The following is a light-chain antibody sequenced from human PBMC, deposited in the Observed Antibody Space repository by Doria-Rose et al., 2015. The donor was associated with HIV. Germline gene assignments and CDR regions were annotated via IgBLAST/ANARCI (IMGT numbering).Light chain of an antibody. J-gene: IGKJ1*01. CDR1: QSFSSTY. CDR2: DGS. CDR3: HQYGTSWT. V-gene: IGKV3-20*01. Sequence: LSCRASQSFSSTYLAWYQQKPGQAPSLLIYDGSTRAAGIPDRFSASGSGTDFTLTINRLEPEDFALYYCHQYGTSWTFGQGTKVEI.